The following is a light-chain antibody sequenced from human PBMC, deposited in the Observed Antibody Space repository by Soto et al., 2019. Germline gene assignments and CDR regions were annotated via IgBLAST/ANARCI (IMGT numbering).Light chain of an antibody. V-gene: IGKV3-11*01. CDR2: DAS. CDR3: QQRSRT. CDR1: QSVSSY. Sequence: EIVLTQSPATLSLSPGERATLSCRASQSVSSYLAWYQQKPGQAPRLLIYDASNRATGIPARFSGSGSGTDFTLTISSLEPEDFAVYYCQQRSRTFSPGTKVDIK. J-gene: IGKJ3*01.